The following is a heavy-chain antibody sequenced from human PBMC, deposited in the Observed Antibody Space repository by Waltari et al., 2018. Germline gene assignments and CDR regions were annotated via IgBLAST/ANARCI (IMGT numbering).Heavy chain of an antibody. J-gene: IGHJ3*02. V-gene: IGHV1-24*01. Sequence: QVQLVQSGAEVQKPGASVKVPCKVSGYTLPDLSIHWGRQAPGKGLEWMGGFDPEDVDTIYAQKFQGRVTMTEDTSTDTAYMELSSLRSEDTAVYYCATGGAPPEGAFDIWGQGTMVTVSS. CDR2: FDPEDVDT. CDR3: ATGGAPPEGAFDI. D-gene: IGHD3-16*01. CDR1: GYTLPDLS.